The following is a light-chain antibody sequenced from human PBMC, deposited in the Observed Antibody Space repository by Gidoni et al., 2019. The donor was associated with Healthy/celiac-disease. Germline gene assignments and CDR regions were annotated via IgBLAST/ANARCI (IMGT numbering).Light chain of an antibody. J-gene: IGLJ2*01. V-gene: IGLV1-40*01. Sequence: QSGLTQPPSVSGAPGQRVTISCTGSSSNIGAGYDVPWYQQLPGTAPKLLIYGNSNRPSGVPDRFSGSKSGTSASLAITGLQAEDEADYYCQSYDSSLSAVVFGGGTKLTVL. CDR1: SSNIGAGYD. CDR3: QSYDSSLSAVV. CDR2: GNS.